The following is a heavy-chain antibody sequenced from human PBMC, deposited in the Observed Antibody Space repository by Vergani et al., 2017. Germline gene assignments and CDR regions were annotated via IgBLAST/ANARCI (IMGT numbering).Heavy chain of an antibody. D-gene: IGHD3-9*01. CDR2: IYTSGST. Sequence: QVQLQESGPGLVKPSQTLSLTCTVSGGSISSGSYYWSWIRQPAGKGLEWIGRIYTSGSTNYNPSLKSRVTISVDTSKNQFSLKLSSVTAADTAVYYCARARSVLRYFDWADYWGQGTLVTVSS. V-gene: IGHV4-61*02. CDR1: GGSISSGSYY. J-gene: IGHJ4*02. CDR3: ARARSVLRYFDWADY.